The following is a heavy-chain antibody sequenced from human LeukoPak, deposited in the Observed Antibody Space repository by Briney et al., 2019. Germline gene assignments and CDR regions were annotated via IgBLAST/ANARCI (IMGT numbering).Heavy chain of an antibody. CDR2: IYTSGST. D-gene: IGHD3-10*01. J-gene: IGHJ4*02. CDR1: GDSISSFY. V-gene: IGHV4-4*07. Sequence: SETLSLTCTVSGDSISSFYWSWIRQPAGKGLEWIGRIYTSGSTNYNPSLKSRVTISVDTSKNQFSLKLSSVTAADTAVYHCARYDGSGRLDYWGQGTLVTVSS. CDR3: ARYDGSGRLDY.